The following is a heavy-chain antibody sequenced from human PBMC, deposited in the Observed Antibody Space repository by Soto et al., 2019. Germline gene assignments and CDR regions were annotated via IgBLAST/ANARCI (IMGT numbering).Heavy chain of an antibody. CDR1: GYTLTELS. Sequence: GASVKVSCKVSGYTLTELSMHWVRQAPGKGLEWMGGFDPEDGETIYAQKFQGRVTMTEDTSTDTAYMELSSLRSEDTAVYYCATVVLIRCSGGSCQKNLWAKAFDIWGQGTMVTVSS. D-gene: IGHD2-15*01. V-gene: IGHV1-24*01. CDR2: FDPEDGET. CDR3: ATVVLIRCSGGSCQKNLWAKAFDI. J-gene: IGHJ3*02.